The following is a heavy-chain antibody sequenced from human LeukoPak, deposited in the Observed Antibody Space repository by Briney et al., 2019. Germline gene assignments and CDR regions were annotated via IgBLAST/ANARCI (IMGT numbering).Heavy chain of an antibody. CDR1: VGTFSSYA. CDR2: INPIFGTA. Sequence: ASVKVSCKASVGTFSSYAISWVRQAPGQGLEWMGGINPIFGTANYAQKFQGRVTITTDESTSTAYMELSSLRSEDTAVYYCARSSSWLNWFDPWGQGTLVTVSS. D-gene: IGHD6-13*01. V-gene: IGHV1-69*05. J-gene: IGHJ5*02. CDR3: ARSSSWLNWFDP.